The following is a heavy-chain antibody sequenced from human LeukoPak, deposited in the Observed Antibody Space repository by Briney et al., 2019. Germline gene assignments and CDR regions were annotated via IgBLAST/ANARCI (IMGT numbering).Heavy chain of an antibody. CDR1: GYTFTGYY. D-gene: IGHD5-24*01. J-gene: IGHJ6*02. CDR2: INPNSGGT. V-gene: IGHV1-2*02. Sequence: ASVKVSCKASGYTFTGYYMHWVRQAPGQGLEWMGWINPNSGGTNYAQKFQGRVTMTRDTSISTAYMELSRLRSDDTAVYYCARDGREMATITYYYYGMDVWGQGTTVTVSS. CDR3: ARDGREMATITYYYYGMDV.